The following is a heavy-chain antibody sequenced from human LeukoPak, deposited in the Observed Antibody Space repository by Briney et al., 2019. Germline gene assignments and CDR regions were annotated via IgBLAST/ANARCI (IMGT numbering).Heavy chain of an antibody. J-gene: IGHJ4*02. V-gene: IGHV1-2*02. Sequence: GASVKLSCKASGYTFTGYYMHWVRQAPGQGLEWMGSINPNSGDTNYAQKLQGRVTMTRDTSISTAYMELSRLRSDDTAVYYCARVKIQGDLDYWGQGTLVSVSS. CDR2: INPNSGDT. D-gene: IGHD3-10*01. CDR3: ARVKIQGDLDY. CDR1: GYTFTGYY.